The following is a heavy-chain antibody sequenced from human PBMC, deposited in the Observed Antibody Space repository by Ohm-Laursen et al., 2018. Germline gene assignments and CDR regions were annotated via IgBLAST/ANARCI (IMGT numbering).Heavy chain of an antibody. CDR1: GYTFTSYY. Sequence: ASVKVSCKASGYTFTSYYMHWVRQAPGQGLEWMGIINPSGGSTSYAQKFQGRVTMTEDTSTDTAYMELSSLRSEDTAVYYCATDLRWYNWFDPWGQGTLVTVSS. V-gene: IGHV1-46*01. D-gene: IGHD2-15*01. CDR2: INPSGGST. J-gene: IGHJ5*02. CDR3: ATDLRWYNWFDP.